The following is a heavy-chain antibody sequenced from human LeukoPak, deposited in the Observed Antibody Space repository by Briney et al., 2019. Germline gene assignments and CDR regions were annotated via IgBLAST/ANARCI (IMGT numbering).Heavy chain of an antibody. CDR3: AKGSGSYWAYYFDY. CDR2: MNPNSGNT. CDR1: GYTFTSYD. D-gene: IGHD3-10*01. V-gene: IGHV1-8*01. J-gene: IGHJ4*02. Sequence: ASVKVSCKASGYTFTSYDINWVRQATGQGLEWMGWMNPNSGNTGYAQKFQGRFTMTRNTSISTAYMELSSLRSEDTAVYYCAKGSGSYWAYYFDYWGQGTLVTVSS.